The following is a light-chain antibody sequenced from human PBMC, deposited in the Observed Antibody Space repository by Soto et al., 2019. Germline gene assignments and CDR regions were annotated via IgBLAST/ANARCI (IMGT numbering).Light chain of an antibody. V-gene: IGKV3-20*01. CDR1: QSVSSSY. Sequence: EIVLTQSPGTLSLSPGERATLSCRASQSVSSSYLAWYQQKPGQTPGLLIYGASSRATGIPDRFSGSGAGTDFTLTIIRLEPEDFAVYYCQQYGSSPLFTVGPGTKVDIK. J-gene: IGKJ3*01. CDR3: QQYGSSPLFT. CDR2: GAS.